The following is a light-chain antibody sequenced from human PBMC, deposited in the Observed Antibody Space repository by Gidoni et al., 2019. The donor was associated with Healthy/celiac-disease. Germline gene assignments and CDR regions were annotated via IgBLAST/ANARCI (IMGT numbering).Light chain of an antibody. CDR2: DAS. CDR1: QGISSA. J-gene: IGKJ2*03. CDR3: QQFNSYPRS. V-gene: IGKV1-13*02. Sequence: IQVDQAPSSLSASVGDRVTLTCRASQGISSALAWYQQKPGKAPKLLIYDASSLESGVPSRFSGSGSGTDFTLTIRSLQPDDFATYYCQQFNSYPRSFGQGTKLEIK.